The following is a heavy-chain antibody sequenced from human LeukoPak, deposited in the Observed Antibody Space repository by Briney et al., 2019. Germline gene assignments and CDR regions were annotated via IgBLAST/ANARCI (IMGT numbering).Heavy chain of an antibody. V-gene: IGHV4-39*01. D-gene: IGHD3-10*01. J-gene: IGHJ5*02. CDR1: GGSISSSDYY. CDR2: IFYSGNT. Sequence: SETLSLTCTVSGGSISSSDYYWGWIRQPPGKGLEWIASIFYSGNTYFNPSLKSRVTISVDTSKNQFSLKLSSVTAADTAVYYCARQKLLWFGESYNWFDPWGQGTLVTVSS. CDR3: ARQKLLWFGESYNWFDP.